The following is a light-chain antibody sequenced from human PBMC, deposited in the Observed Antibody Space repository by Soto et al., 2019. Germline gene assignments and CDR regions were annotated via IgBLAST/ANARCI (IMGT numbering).Light chain of an antibody. J-gene: IGKJ1*01. CDR3: QESYSFPTWT. CDR1: QSISSY. CDR2: GAS. V-gene: IGKV1-39*01. Sequence: DIQMTQSPSSLSASVGDRVTITCRASQSISSYLNWYQQKSGKAPKLLIYGASSLQSGVPSRFSGSLAGKDFALSISGLRPGDVAADYCQESYSFPTWTFGQGTTVEIK.